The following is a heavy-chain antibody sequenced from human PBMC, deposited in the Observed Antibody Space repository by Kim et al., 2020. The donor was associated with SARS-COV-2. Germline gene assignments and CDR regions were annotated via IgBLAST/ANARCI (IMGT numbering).Heavy chain of an antibody. V-gene: IGHV3-23*01. CDR2: ITGGGGST. J-gene: IGHJ4*02. CDR3: AKRSDWYFDY. Sequence: GGSLRLSCAASGFTFSGYAMSWVRQAPGKGLEWVSTITGGGGSTYYADSVKGRFTISRDNSKNTLYLQMSSLRAEDTAVYYCAKRSDWYFDYWGQGTLVTVSS. CDR1: GFTFSGYA. D-gene: IGHD2-21*02.